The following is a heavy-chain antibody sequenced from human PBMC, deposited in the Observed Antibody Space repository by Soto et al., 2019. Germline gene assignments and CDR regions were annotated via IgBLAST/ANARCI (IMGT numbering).Heavy chain of an antibody. Sequence: ASVKVSCKASGYTFTSYGISWVRQAPGQGLEWMGWISAYNGNTNYAQELQGRVTMTTDTSTSTAYMELRSLRSDDTAVYYCAREWGYYYDSSGYYYGDFDYWGQGTLVTVSS. J-gene: IGHJ4*02. V-gene: IGHV1-18*04. D-gene: IGHD3-22*01. CDR1: GYTFTSYG. CDR3: AREWGYYYDSSGYYYGDFDY. CDR2: ISAYNGNT.